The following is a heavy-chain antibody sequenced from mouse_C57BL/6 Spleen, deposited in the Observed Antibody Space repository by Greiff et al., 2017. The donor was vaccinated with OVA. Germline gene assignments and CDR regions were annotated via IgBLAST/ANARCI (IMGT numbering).Heavy chain of an antibody. J-gene: IGHJ3*01. CDR2: IDPSDSYT. Sequence: QVQLQQSGAELVMPGASVKLSCKASGYTFTSYWMHWVKQRPGQGLEWIGEIDPSDSYTNYNQKFKGKSTLTVDKSSSTAYMQLSSLTSEDSAVYYCARSDGSSPAWFAYWGQGTLVTVSA. CDR3: ARSDGSSPAWFAY. D-gene: IGHD1-1*01. CDR1: GYTFTSYW. V-gene: IGHV1-69*01.